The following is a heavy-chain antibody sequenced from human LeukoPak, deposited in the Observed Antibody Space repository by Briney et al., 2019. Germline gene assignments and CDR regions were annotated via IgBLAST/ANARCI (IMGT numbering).Heavy chain of an antibody. CDR2: IKQDGSEK. Sequence: GGSLRLSCAASGFTFSSYWMSWVRQAPGKGLEWVANIKQDGSEKYYVDSVKGRFTISRDNAKNSLYLQMDSLRAEDTAVYYCARDEWELRYFDWLPRIHYYYMDVWGKGTTVTVSS. V-gene: IGHV3-7*01. CDR3: ARDEWELRYFDWLPRIHYYYMDV. D-gene: IGHD3-9*01. J-gene: IGHJ6*03. CDR1: GFTFSSYW.